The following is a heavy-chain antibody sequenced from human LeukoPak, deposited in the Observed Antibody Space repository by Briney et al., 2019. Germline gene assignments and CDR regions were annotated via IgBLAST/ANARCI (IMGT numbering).Heavy chain of an antibody. CDR1: GFTFSAYN. V-gene: IGHV3-48*04. J-gene: IGHJ4*02. Sequence: PGGSLRLSCAASGFTFSAYNMNWVRQAPGKGLEWVSYISSSSSTIYYADSVKGRFTISRDNAKNSLYLQMNSLRAEDTALYYCARANSGYFDYWGQGTLVTVSS. CDR3: ARANSGYFDY. CDR2: ISSSSSTI. D-gene: IGHD1-26*01.